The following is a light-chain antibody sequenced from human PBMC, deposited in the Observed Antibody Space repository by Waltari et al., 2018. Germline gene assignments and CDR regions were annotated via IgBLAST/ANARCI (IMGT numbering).Light chain of an antibody. V-gene: IGKV3-20*01. J-gene: IGKJ4*01. CDR2: GAS. CDR1: QTVRTTY. Sequence: EIVLTQSPGNLSLSPGERATLYCRASQTVRTTYLAWYLQKPGQAPTLVIHGASSRATGIPDRFSGSGSGTDFSLTISSLEPEDFAVYYCQQYDISPLTFGGGTKVEIK. CDR3: QQYDISPLT.